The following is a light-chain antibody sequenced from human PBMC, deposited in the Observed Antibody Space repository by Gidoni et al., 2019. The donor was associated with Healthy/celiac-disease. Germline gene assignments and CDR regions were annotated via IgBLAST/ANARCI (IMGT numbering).Light chain of an antibody. CDR3: QQYGSSPLYT. CDR2: GAS. J-gene: IGKJ2*01. V-gene: IGKV3-20*01. Sequence: EIVLTQSPGTLSLSPGERATLSCSASQSVSSSYLAWYQQKPGQAPRLLIYGASSRATGIPDRFSGSGSGTDFTLTISRLGPEDFAVYYCQQYGSSPLYTFGQGTKLEIK. CDR1: QSVSSSY.